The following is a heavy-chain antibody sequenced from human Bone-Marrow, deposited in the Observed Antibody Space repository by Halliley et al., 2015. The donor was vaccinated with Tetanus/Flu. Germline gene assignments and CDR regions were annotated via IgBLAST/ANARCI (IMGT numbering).Heavy chain of an antibody. CDR2: ISVHKDKT. CDR3: ARVVGATYGKYFYYHGMDV. D-gene: IGHD1-26*01. J-gene: IGHJ6*02. V-gene: IGHV1-18*01. CDR1: GYTFIDNG. Sequence: QVQLVQSGGEVKKPGASVNVSCKASGYTFIDNGISWVRQAPGQGLEWMGWISVHKDKTNYGQKFQGRVTMTTDTSTTTAYMELRSLRADDTAVYFCARVVGATYGKYFYYHGMDVWGQGTSVAVAS.